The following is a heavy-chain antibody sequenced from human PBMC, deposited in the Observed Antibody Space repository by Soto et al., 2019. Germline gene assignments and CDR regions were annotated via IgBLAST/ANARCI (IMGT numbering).Heavy chain of an antibody. CDR3: VKAISASYNSAKAFDL. Sequence: VGSLRLSCSASEFTFSSFAMHWVRQAPGNGLEYVSAISSNGGTTWYADSVNGRFTISRDNSKNTLYLQMSSLRVEDTAVYYCVKAISASYNSAKAFDLWGQGTMVTVSS. CDR2: ISSNGGTT. J-gene: IGHJ3*01. V-gene: IGHV3-64D*06. CDR1: EFTFSSFA. D-gene: IGHD1-26*01.